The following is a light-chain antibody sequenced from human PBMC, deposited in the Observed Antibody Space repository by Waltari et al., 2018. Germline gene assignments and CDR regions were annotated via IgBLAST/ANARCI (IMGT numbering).Light chain of an antibody. J-gene: IGLJ2*01. CDR2: DVS. CDR3: QVYYTNSDHVV. CDR1: DVGSKS. V-gene: IGLV3-21*03. Sequence: SYVLTQLPSVSVAPGKTARIICGGKDVGSKSVHWYQQKPGQAPVLIVYDVSYRPSGIPERFSGSKSGDTATLTVSRVEAGDEADYYCQVYYTNSDHVVFGGGTKLTVL.